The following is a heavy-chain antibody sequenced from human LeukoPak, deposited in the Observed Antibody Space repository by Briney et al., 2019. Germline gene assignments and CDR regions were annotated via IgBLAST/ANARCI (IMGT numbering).Heavy chain of an antibody. CDR1: GGSISSYY. CDR3: ARDMSSGWCNWFDP. Sequence: SETLSLTCTVSGGSISSYYWSWIRQPAGKGLEWIGRIYTSGSTNYNPSLKSRVTMSVDTSKNQFSLKLSSVTAADTAVYYCARDMSSGWCNWFDPWGQGTLVTVSS. D-gene: IGHD6-19*01. J-gene: IGHJ5*02. CDR2: IYTSGST. V-gene: IGHV4-4*07.